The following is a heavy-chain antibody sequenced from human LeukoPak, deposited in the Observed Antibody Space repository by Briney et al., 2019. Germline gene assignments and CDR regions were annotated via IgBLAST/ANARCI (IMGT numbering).Heavy chain of an antibody. J-gene: IGHJ6*02. D-gene: IGHD6-19*01. Sequence: PSQTLSLTCTVSGGSISSGGYYWSWIRQHPGKGLEWIGYIYYSGSTYYNPSLKSRVTISVDTSKNQFSLKLSSVTAADTAVYCCARATNGEWLVGNYYSGMDVWGPGTTVTVSS. CDR1: GGSISSGGYY. CDR3: ARATNGEWLVGNYYSGMDV. CDR2: IYYSGST. V-gene: IGHV4-31*03.